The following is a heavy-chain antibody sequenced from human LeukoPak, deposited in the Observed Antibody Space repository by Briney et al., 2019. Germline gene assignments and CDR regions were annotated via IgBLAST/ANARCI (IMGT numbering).Heavy chain of an antibody. CDR3: ARGGWGLLSNWFDP. CDR1: GGSISSYY. J-gene: IGHJ5*02. D-gene: IGHD3-16*01. V-gene: IGHV4-4*07. Sequence: SETLSLTCTVSGGSISSYYWSWIRQPAGKGLEWIGRIYTSGSTNYNPSLKSRVTMSVDTSKNQFSLKLSSVTAADTAVYYCARGGWGLLSNWFDPWGQGTLVTVSS. CDR2: IYTSGST.